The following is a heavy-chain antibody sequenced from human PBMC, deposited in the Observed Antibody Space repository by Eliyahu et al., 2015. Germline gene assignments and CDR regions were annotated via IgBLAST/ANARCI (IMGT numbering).Heavy chain of an antibody. J-gene: IGHJ4*02. Sequence: QVRLVQSGAEVKKPGASVKVSCKASGYTFTDYALHWVRQAPGQRLEWMGGXNPGNGNTKYSQNCQGRVTITSDTSASTVYIELSSLTSGDTAVYYCATRAAYFYGVGTFNYWGQGTLVTVSS. CDR2: XNPGNGNT. CDR1: GYTFTDYA. CDR3: ATRAAYFYGVGTFNY. V-gene: IGHV1-3*01. D-gene: IGHD3-10*01.